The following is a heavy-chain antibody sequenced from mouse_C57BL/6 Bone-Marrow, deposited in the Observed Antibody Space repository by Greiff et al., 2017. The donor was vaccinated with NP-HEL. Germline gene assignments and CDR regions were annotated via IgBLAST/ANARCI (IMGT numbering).Heavy chain of an antibody. CDR3: ARSQLRLRGGYFDY. J-gene: IGHJ2*01. CDR1: GFSLSTSGMG. CDR2: IYWDDDK. V-gene: IGHV8-12*01. D-gene: IGHD3-2*02. Sequence: ESGPGILQSSQTLSLTCSFSGFSLSTSGMGVSWIRQPSGKGLEWLAHIYWDDDKRYNPSLKSRLTISKDTSRNQVFLKITSVDTADTATYCCARSQLRLRGGYFDYWGQGTTLTVSS.